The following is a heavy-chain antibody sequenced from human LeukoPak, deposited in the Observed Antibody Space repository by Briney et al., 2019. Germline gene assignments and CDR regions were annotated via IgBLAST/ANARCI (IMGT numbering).Heavy chain of an antibody. CDR2: ISSSSSYI. J-gene: IGHJ5*02. CDR3: AKGHGPRGVGATNP. Sequence: GGSLRLSCAASGFTFSSYSMNWVRQAPGKGLEWVSSISSSSSYIYYADSVKGRFTISRDNAKNSLYLQMNSLRAEDTAVYYCAKGHGPRGVGATNPWGQGTLVTVSS. CDR1: GFTFSSYS. V-gene: IGHV3-21*04. D-gene: IGHD1-26*01.